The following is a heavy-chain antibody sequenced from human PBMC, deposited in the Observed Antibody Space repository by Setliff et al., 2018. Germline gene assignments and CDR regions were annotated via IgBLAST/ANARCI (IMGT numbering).Heavy chain of an antibody. CDR1: GFTFSNYA. D-gene: IGHD1-26*01. CDR3: VKGGDSGSYFTH. Sequence: GGSLRLSCAASGFTFSNYAMSWVRQTPGKGLEWVSAISGSGGTTYYTDSVKGRFTISRDSSKSTLYLQMNSLRAEDTAIYYCVKGGDSGSYFTHWGQGTLVTSPQ. CDR2: ISGSGGTT. J-gene: IGHJ4*01. V-gene: IGHV3-23*01.